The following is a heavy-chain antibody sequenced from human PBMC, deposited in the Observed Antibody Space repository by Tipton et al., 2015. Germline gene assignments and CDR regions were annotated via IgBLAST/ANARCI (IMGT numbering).Heavy chain of an antibody. CDR1: GYTVAVDR. Sequence: QLVQSGAEVKKPGESLKISCKASGYTVAVDRIAWVRQMPGKGLEWMGIIFPGDSDPTYSPSFQGQVIISADKSISTAYLQWSSLKASDTAMYYCARPSYYGSGTLDVFDIWGQGTMVTVSS. V-gene: IGHV5-51*01. J-gene: IGHJ3*02. CDR2: IFPGDSDP. CDR3: ARPSYYGSGTLDVFDI. D-gene: IGHD3-10*01.